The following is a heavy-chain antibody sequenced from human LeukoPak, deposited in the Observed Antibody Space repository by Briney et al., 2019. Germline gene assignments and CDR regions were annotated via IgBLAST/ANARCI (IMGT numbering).Heavy chain of an antibody. J-gene: IGHJ6*03. V-gene: IGHV1-2*02. CDR1: GYTFTGYY. CDR2: INPNSGGT. CDR3: ARGRITMVRGKHYYYYYYMDV. D-gene: IGHD3-10*01. Sequence: ASVKVSCKASGYTFTGYYMHWVRQAPGQGLEWMGWINPNSGGTNYAQKFQGRVTMTRDTSISTAYMELSRLRSEDTAVYYCARGRITMVRGKHYYYYYYMDVWGKGTTVTVSS.